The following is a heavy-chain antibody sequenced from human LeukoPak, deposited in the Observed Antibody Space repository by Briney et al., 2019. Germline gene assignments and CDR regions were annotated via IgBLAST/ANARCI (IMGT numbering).Heavy chain of an antibody. J-gene: IGHJ5*02. V-gene: IGHV4-4*07. CDR3: ARDDSSSWYGLFGFDP. CDR2: IYTSGST. D-gene: IGHD6-13*01. Sequence: PSETLSLTCTVSGGSISSYYWSWIRQPAGKGMDWIGRIYTSGSTNYNPSLKSRVTMSVDTSKNQFSLKLSSVTAADTAVYYCARDDSSSWYGLFGFDPWGQGALVTVSS. CDR1: GGSISSYY.